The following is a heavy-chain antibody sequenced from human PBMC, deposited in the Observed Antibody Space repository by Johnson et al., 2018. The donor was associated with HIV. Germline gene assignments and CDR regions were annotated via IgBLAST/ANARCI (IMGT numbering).Heavy chain of an antibody. CDR2: IKSKTDGGTT. Sequence: MQLVESGGGLVQPGGSLRLSCAASGFTFSAYWMTWVRQAPGKGLEWVGRIKSKTDGGTTDYAAPVKGRFTISRDDSKNTLYLQMNSLKTEDTAVYYCTSYSSGWPGGAFDIWGQGTMVTVSS. D-gene: IGHD6-19*01. V-gene: IGHV3-15*01. CDR1: GFTFSAYW. J-gene: IGHJ3*02. CDR3: TSYSSGWPGGAFDI.